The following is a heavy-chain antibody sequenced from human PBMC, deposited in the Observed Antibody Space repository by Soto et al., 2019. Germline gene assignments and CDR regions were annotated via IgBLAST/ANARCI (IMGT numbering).Heavy chain of an antibody. CDR3: AREGDIYCSGGSCYGPTPPTFDY. D-gene: IGHD2-15*01. Sequence: GDSVKVSCKASAYTFTSYYMHWVRQAPGQGLEWMGIINPSGGSTSYAQKFQGRVTMTRDTSTSTVYMELSSLRSEDTAVYYCAREGDIYCSGGSCYGPTPPTFDYWGQGTLVTVSS. V-gene: IGHV1-46*03. CDR2: INPSGGST. CDR1: AYTFTSYY. J-gene: IGHJ4*02.